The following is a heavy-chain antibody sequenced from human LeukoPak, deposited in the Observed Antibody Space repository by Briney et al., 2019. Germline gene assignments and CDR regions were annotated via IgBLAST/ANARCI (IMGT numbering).Heavy chain of an antibody. J-gene: IGHJ4*02. Sequence: ASVKVSCKASGYTFTGYYLHWVRQAPGQGLEWMGWINPNSGGTDYAQKFQGRVTMTRDTSISTAYMELSRLRSDATAVYYCARDLVVVPTATPYFDYWGQGTLVTLSS. CDR2: INPNSGGT. CDR3: ARDLVVVPTATPYFDY. V-gene: IGHV1-2*02. D-gene: IGHD2-2*01. CDR1: GYTFTGYY.